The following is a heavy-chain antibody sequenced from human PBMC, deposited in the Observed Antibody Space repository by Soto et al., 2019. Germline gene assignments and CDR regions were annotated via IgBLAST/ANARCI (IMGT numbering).Heavy chain of an antibody. Sequence: ASVKLTCKASGYRFVDYYIHWVRQAPGQGLEWMGIINPRGGDSRYAQKFQGRVTVTMDTSTSTVYMDLRSLTSEDTAVYYCARVHCGGDCRPGEWFYYYGMDVWGQGTTVTV. D-gene: IGHD2-21*02. V-gene: IGHV1-46*01. CDR3: ARVHCGGDCRPGEWFYYYGMDV. J-gene: IGHJ6*02. CDR1: GYRFVDYY. CDR2: INPRGGDS.